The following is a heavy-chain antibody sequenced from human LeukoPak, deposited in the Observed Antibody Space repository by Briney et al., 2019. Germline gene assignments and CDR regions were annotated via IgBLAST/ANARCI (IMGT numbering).Heavy chain of an antibody. Sequence: QTLSLTCAISGDSVSSNSAAWNWIRQSPSRGLEWLGRTYYRSKWYNDYAVSVKSRITINPDTSKNQFSLQLNSVTPEDTAVYYCARVPHYYGSGSHNWFDPWGQGTLVTVSS. CDR1: GDSVSSNSAA. CDR2: TYYRSKWYN. J-gene: IGHJ5*02. CDR3: ARVPHYYGSGSHNWFDP. V-gene: IGHV6-1*01. D-gene: IGHD3-10*01.